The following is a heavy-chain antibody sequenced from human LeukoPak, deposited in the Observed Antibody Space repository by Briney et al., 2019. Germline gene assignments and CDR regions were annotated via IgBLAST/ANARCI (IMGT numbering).Heavy chain of an antibody. D-gene: IGHD6-13*01. V-gene: IGHV3-21*01. Sequence: PGGSLRLSCAASGFTLSTYSMNWVRQAPGKGLEWVSSISGGSSYIYYADSVKGRFTISRDNAKSSLYLQMNSLRAEDTAVYYCASGSEYTSSWWYYFDYWGQGTLDSVSS. CDR2: ISGGSSYI. J-gene: IGHJ4*02. CDR1: GFTLSTYS. CDR3: ASGSEYTSSWWYYFDY.